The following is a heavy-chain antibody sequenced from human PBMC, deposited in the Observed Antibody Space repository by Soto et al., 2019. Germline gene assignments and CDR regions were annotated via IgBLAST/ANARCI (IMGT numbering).Heavy chain of an antibody. J-gene: IGHJ2*01. CDR3: ARDSINWYFDL. CDR1: GGSISSGDYY. V-gene: IGHV4-31*03. CDR2: IYYSGST. Sequence: QVQLQESGPGLVKPSQTLSLTCTVSGGSISSGDYYWSWIRQHPGKGLEWIGYIYYSGSTYYNPSLKSRSTISVDKSNIQFSLKLSSVTAADTAVYYCARDSINWYFDLWGRGTLVTVSS.